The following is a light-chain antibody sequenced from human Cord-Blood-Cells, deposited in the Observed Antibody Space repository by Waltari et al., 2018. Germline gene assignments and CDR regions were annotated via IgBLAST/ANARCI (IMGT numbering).Light chain of an antibody. CDR2: EGS. Sequence: QSALTQPASVSGSPGQSITISCTGTSSDVGSYNLVSWYQQHPGKAPKLMIYEGSKRPSGVSNHFSGSKSGNTASLTISGLQAEDEADYYCCSYAGSSTYVFGTETKVTVL. V-gene: IGLV2-23*01. J-gene: IGLJ1*01. CDR1: SSDVGSYNL. CDR3: CSYAGSSTYV.